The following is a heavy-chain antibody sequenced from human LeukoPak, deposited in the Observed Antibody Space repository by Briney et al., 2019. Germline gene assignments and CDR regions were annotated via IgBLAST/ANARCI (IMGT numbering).Heavy chain of an antibody. CDR1: GGSFSGYY. CDR3: ARGAPYDSSGYPFDY. J-gene: IGHJ4*02. V-gene: IGHV4-34*01. CDR2: TNHSGST. Sequence: SETLSLTCAVYGGSFSGYYWSWIRQPPGKGLEWIGETNHSGSTNYNPSLKSRVTISVDTSKNQFSLKLSSVTAADTAVYYCARGAPYDSSGYPFDYWGQGTLVTVSS. D-gene: IGHD3-22*01.